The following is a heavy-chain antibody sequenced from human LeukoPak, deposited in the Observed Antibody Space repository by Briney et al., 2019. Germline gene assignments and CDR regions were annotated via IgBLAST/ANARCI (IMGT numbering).Heavy chain of an antibody. Sequence: SETLSLTCAVYGGSFSGYYWSWIRQPPGKGLEWIGEINHSGSTNYNPSLKSRVTISVDTSKNQFSLRLSSVTAADTAVYYCARGNILTGYCFDFWGQGALVTVSP. CDR1: GGSFSGYY. V-gene: IGHV4-34*01. J-gene: IGHJ4*02. CDR2: INHSGST. D-gene: IGHD3-9*01. CDR3: ARGNILTGYCFDF.